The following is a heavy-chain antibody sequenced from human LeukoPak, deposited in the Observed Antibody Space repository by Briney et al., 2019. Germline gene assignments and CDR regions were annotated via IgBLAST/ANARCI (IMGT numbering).Heavy chain of an antibody. V-gene: IGHV1-18*04. CDR1: GYTFTSYG. CDR2: ISAYNGNT. CDR3: ERDGGEGIVVDEGDY. D-gene: IGHD2-2*01. J-gene: IGHJ4*02. Sequence: AAVKVSCKASGYTFTSYGISWVRQAPGQGLEWMGWISAYNGNTNYAQKLQGRVTMTTDTSTSTAYMELRSRRSDGTTVYCCERDGGEGIVVDEGDYWGQGTLDSVSS.